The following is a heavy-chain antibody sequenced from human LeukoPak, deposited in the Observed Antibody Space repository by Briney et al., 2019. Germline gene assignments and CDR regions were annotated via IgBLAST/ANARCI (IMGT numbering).Heavy chain of an antibody. D-gene: IGHD1-26*01. CDR1: GFTFSSYS. CDR3: ARGGSGTYYDVDY. V-gene: IGHV3-21*01. J-gene: IGHJ4*02. CDR2: ISSSRSYI. Sequence: GGSLRLSCAASGFTFSSYSMNWVRQAPGKGLEWVPSISSSRSYIYYADSVKGRFTISRDNAKNSLYLQMNSLRAEDTAVYYCARGGSGTYYDVDYWGQGTLVTVSS.